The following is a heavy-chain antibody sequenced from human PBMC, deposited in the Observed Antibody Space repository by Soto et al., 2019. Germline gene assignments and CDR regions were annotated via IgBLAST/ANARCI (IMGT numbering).Heavy chain of an antibody. CDR1: GASITDSY. V-gene: IGHV4-59*01. J-gene: IGHJ1*01. D-gene: IGHD2-15*01. CDR3: ARGDSDLAVSEAAY. CDR2: IYFSGVA. Sequence: QMQMQESGPRLVKPSETLSLTCTVSGASITDSYWSWIRQPPEKGLEWIGYIYFSGVATYNPSLKSRATMSRDTSKNEFSLKLTSVTAADTAIYYCARGDSDLAVSEAAYWGQGTLVIVSS.